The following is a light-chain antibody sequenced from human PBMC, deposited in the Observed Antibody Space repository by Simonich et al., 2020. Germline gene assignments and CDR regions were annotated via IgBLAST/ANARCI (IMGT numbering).Light chain of an antibody. CDR2: LGS. CDR1: QSLLHSNGYNY. Sequence: DIVMTQSPLSLPVTPGEPASISCRSSQSLLHSNGYNYLDWYLQKPWQSPQLRIYLGSTRASGVPDRFSGSGSGTDFTLKISRVEAEDVGVYYCMQALQTPWTFGQGTKVEIK. CDR3: MQALQTPWT. J-gene: IGKJ1*01. V-gene: IGKV2-28*01.